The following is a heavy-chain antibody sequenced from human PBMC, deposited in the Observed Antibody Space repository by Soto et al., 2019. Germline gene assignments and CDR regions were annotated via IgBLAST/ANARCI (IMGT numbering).Heavy chain of an antibody. CDR3: ATHRMREGYSSGWYDAFDI. D-gene: IGHD6-19*01. CDR1: GYTFTGYY. J-gene: IGHJ3*02. CDR2: INPNSGGT. Sequence: ASVKVSCKASGYTFTGYYMHWVRQAPGQGLEWMGWINPNSGGTNYAQKFQGWVTMTRDTSISTAYMELSRLRSDDTAVYYCATHRMREGYSSGWYDAFDIWGQGTMVTVSS. V-gene: IGHV1-2*04.